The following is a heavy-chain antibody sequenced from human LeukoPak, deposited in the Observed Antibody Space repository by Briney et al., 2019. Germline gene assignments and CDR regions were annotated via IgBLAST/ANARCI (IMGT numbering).Heavy chain of an antibody. V-gene: IGHV4-31*03. Sequence: SETLSLTCTVSGGSISSGDYFWGWIRQHPGKGLEWIGYIYYSGSTYYNPSLKSRVTISVDTSKNQFSLMLNSVTAADTAMYYCARRGTGRWFDPWGQGTLVTVSS. D-gene: IGHD3-10*01. CDR2: IYYSGST. CDR3: ARRGTGRWFDP. CDR1: GGSISSGDYF. J-gene: IGHJ5*02.